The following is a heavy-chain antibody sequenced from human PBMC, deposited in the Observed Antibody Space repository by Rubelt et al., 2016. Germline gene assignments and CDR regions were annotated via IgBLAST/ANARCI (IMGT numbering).Heavy chain of an antibody. V-gene: IGHV3-7*01. CDR1: GFTFSTHW. J-gene: IGHJ4*01. D-gene: IGHD1-26*01. CDR2: IKQDEGEK. Sequence: SGGGLVQPGGSLRLSCAASGFTFSTHWMSWVRQAPGKGLEWVANIKQDEGEKYYVDSVKGRFTISRDNAKNSLFLQMNSLRAEDTAVYYCARDKVVGATYFDYWGHGTLVTVSA. CDR3: ARDKVVGATYFDY.